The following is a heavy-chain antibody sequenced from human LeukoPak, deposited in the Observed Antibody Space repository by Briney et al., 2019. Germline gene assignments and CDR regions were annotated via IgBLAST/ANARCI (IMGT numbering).Heavy chain of an antibody. V-gene: IGHV1-18*01. Sequence: ASGKLCCKASGYTFTNYGISRVRQAPGQGLEWMGWFSVYNGNTNSAQKLQGRVTQTTDTSTSTAYMELRSLRSDDAAVYYCARRGTVVSYMDVWGKGTTVTVSS. CDR1: GYTFTNYG. CDR2: FSVYNGNT. CDR3: ARRGTVVSYMDV. J-gene: IGHJ6*03. D-gene: IGHD2-15*01.